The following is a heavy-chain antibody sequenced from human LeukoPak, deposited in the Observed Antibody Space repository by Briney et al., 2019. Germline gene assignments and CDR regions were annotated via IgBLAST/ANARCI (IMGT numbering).Heavy chain of an antibody. CDR2: IRSKAYGGTT. D-gene: IGHD3-9*01. CDR3: TRVGGRTGDLTGIDY. V-gene: IGHV3-49*03. CDR1: GFTFGDYA. J-gene: IGHJ4*02. Sequence: GGSLRLSCTASGFTFGDYAMSWFRQAPGKGLEWVGFIRSKAYGGTTEYAASVKGRFTISRDDSKSIAYLQMNSLKTEDTAVYYCTRVGGRTGDLTGIDYWGQGTLVTVSS.